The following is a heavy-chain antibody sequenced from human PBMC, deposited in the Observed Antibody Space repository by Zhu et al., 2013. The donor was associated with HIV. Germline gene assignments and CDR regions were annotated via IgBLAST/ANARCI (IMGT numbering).Heavy chain of an antibody. J-gene: IGHJ4*02. CDR2: INAGNGNT. V-gene: IGHV1-3*01. CDR3: AREGRGTKVYFDY. CDR1: GYTFTSYA. Sequence: QVQLVQSGAEVKKPGASVKVSCKASGYTFTSYAMHWVRQAPGQRLEWMGWINAGNGNTKYPQKFQGRVTITRDTSASTAYMELSSLRSEDTAVYYCAREGRGTKVYFDYWGQGTLVTVSS. D-gene: IGHD3-16*01.